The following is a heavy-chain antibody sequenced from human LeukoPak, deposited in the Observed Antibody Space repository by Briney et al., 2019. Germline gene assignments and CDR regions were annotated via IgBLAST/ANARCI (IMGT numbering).Heavy chain of an antibody. D-gene: IGHD3-10*01. CDR2: IKSKTDGGTT. J-gene: IGHJ4*02. V-gene: IGHV3-15*01. CDR1: GFTFSNAW. Sequence: PGGSLRLSCAASGFTFSNAWMSWVRQAPGQGLEWVGRIKSKTDGGTTDYAAPVKGRFTISRDDSKNTLYLQMNSLKTEDTAVYYCTTDLYGSGSYYKPFDYWGQGTLVTVSS. CDR3: TTDLYGSGSYYKPFDY.